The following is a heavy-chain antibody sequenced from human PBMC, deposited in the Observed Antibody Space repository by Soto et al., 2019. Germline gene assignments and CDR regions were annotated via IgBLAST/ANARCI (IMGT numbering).Heavy chain of an antibody. CDR2: INHSGST. CDR1: CGSFSDYY. CDR3: ATDYYGSSAYYYDYFDY. V-gene: IGHV4-34*01. D-gene: IGHD3-22*01. J-gene: IGHJ4*02. Sequence: SETLSLTCAVYCGSFSDYYWSWIRQPPGKGLEWIGEINHSGSTNYNPSLKSRVTMSVDTSKNQFSLRLSSVTAADAAVYYCATDYYGSSAYYYDYFDYWGQGTLVTVCS.